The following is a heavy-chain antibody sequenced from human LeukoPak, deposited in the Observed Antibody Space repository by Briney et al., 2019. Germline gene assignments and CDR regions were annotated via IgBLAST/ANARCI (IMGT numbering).Heavy chain of an antibody. CDR1: GYTFTGYY. CDR3: ARGGPPLAYYHDSSGYGD. Sequence: ASVKVSCKASGYTFTGYYMHWVRQAPGQGLEWMGWINPNSGGTNYAQKFQGRVTMTRDTSISTAYMELSRLRSDDTAVYYCARGGPPLAYYHDSSGYGDWGQGTLVTVSS. D-gene: IGHD3-22*01. J-gene: IGHJ4*02. CDR2: INPNSGGT. V-gene: IGHV1-2*02.